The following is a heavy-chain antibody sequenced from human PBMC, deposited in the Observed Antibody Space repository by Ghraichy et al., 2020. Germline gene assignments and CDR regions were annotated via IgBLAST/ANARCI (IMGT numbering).Heavy chain of an antibody. Sequence: SETLSLTCTVSGGPISRSGYYWGWIRQPPGKGLEWIGSIYYSGSTYYNPSLKSRVTISVDTSTNQFSLKLSSVTAADTAVYYCARSSASVIIPYYFDYWGQGTLVTVSS. J-gene: IGHJ4*02. CDR2: IYYSGST. CDR3: ARSSASVIIPYYFDY. V-gene: IGHV4-39*01. CDR1: GGPISRSGYY. D-gene: IGHD3-3*01.